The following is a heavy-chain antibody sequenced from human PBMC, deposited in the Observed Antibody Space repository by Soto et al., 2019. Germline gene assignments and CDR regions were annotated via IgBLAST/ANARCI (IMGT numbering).Heavy chain of an antibody. CDR1: GGSISSSNW. CDR2: VYHSGGT. CDR3: ERRIYGDWYCDL. J-gene: IGHJ2*01. V-gene: IGHV4-4*02. D-gene: IGHD3-16*01. Sequence: QVQLQESGPGLVKPSGTLSLTCAVSGGSISSSNWWSWVRQPPGKGLEWIGEVYHSGGTNYNPSLKSRVTISVDKSNNQFSLKLTSVTAADTAVYYCERRIYGDWYCDLWGRGTLVTVSS.